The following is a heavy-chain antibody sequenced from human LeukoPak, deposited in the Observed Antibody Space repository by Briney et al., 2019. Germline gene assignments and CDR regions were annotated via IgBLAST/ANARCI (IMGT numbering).Heavy chain of an antibody. Sequence: PGASVKVSCKASGYTFTSYDINWVRQATGQGLEWMGWMNPNSGNTGYAQKFQGRVTMTRNTSISTAYMELSSLRSEDTAVYYCARLARDFWNDYYYYYMDVWGKGTTVPVSS. CDR1: GYTFTSYD. D-gene: IGHD3-3*01. CDR3: ARLARDFWNDYYYYYMDV. CDR2: MNPNSGNT. J-gene: IGHJ6*03. V-gene: IGHV1-8*01.